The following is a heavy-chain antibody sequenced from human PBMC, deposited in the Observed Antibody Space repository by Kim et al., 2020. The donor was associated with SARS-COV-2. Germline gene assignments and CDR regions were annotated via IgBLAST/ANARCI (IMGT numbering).Heavy chain of an antibody. CDR1: GFTFSSYA. V-gene: IGHV3-30-3*01. CDR2: ISYDGSNK. CDR3: ARGNIGGYDFWSGYSWYLMEY. J-gene: IGHJ4*02. Sequence: GGSLRLSCAASGFTFSSYAMHWVRQAPGKGLEWVAVISYDGSNKYYADSVKGRFTISRDNSKNTLYLQMNSLRAEDTAVYYCARGNIGGYDFWSGYSWYLMEYWGQGTLVTVSS. D-gene: IGHD3-3*01.